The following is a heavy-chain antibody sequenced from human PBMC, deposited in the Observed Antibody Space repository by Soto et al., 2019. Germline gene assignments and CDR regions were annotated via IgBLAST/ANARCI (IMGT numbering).Heavy chain of an antibody. CDR3: ARDGEITIFGVVMGGPNWFDP. V-gene: IGHV1-69*13. D-gene: IGHD3-3*01. J-gene: IGHJ5*02. CDR2: IVPIFGKP. Sequence: SVKVSCKASGGTFSSYAISWVRQAPGQGPEWMGGIVPIFGKPNYAQKFQARVTMTADESTSTAYMELSSLRSEDTAVYYCARDGEITIFGVVMGGPNWFDPWGQGTLVTVSS. CDR1: GGTFSSYA.